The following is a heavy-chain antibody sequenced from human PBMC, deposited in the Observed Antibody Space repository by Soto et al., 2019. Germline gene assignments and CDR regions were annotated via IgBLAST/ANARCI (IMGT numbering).Heavy chain of an antibody. Sequence: EASVKVSCKASGYTFTRYDINWVRQATGQGLEWMGWMIPNSGNTGYAQKFQGRLTMTRNTSISTAYMELSSLRSEDTAVYYCARGNGGSHDWFDPWGQGTLVTVSS. CDR1: GYTFTRYD. J-gene: IGHJ5*02. V-gene: IGHV1-8*01. CDR2: MIPNSGNT. CDR3: ARGNGGSHDWFDP. D-gene: IGHD1-26*01.